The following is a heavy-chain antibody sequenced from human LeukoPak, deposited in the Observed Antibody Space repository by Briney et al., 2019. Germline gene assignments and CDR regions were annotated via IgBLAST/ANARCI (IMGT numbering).Heavy chain of an antibody. Sequence: PSETLSLTCNVSGGSISSYYWSWIRQPAGKGLEWIGRIYSSGSTNYNPSLKSRVSMSVDTSKNQFSLNLSFVTAADTAVYYCGRGYGAGHYFDYWGQGTPVTVSS. J-gene: IGHJ4*02. CDR3: GRGYGAGHYFDY. CDR2: IYSSGST. CDR1: GGSISSYY. D-gene: IGHD6-19*01. V-gene: IGHV4-4*07.